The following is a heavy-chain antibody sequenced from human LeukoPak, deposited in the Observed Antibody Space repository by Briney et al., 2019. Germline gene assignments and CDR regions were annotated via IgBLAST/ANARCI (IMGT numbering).Heavy chain of an antibody. CDR3: ARDNPPDY. Sequence: GGSLRPSFVVSVFTFISSWMSWGRQAPGKGVEWVKKINQDGSEKSYVESVRGRFTISRDNATNSLYLQLNSVRAEDTDLYNCARDNPPDYWGQGTLVTVSS. CDR2: INQDGSEK. V-gene: IGHV3-7*01. J-gene: IGHJ4*02. CDR1: VFTFISSW.